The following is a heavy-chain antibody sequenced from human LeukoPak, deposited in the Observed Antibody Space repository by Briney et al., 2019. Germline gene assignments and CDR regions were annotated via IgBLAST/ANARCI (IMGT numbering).Heavy chain of an antibody. CDR3: AKGYCSSTSCLPFDP. J-gene: IGHJ5*02. CDR1: GFTFDDYA. Sequence: SLRFSCAASGFTFDDYAMHWVRQAPGKGLEWVSGISWNSGSIGYADSVKGRFTISRDNAKNSLYLQMNSLRAEDMALYYCAKGYCSSTSCLPFDPWGQGTLVTVSS. D-gene: IGHD2-2*01. CDR2: ISWNSGSI. V-gene: IGHV3-9*03.